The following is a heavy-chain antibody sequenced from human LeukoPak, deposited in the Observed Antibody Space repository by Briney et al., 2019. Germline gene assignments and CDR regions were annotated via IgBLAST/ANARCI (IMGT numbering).Heavy chain of an antibody. D-gene: IGHD6-25*01. CDR2: IKQDGSEK. CDR1: GFTFSSHW. Sequence: WGSLRLSCEASGFTFSSHWMNWVRQAPGRGLEGVANIKQDGSEKQYVASVKGRFTISRDNDKNALYLKLDRLRAEDTAVYYCARATSAARLDYWGQGTLVTVSS. J-gene: IGHJ4*02. V-gene: IGHV3-7*01. CDR3: ARATSAARLDY.